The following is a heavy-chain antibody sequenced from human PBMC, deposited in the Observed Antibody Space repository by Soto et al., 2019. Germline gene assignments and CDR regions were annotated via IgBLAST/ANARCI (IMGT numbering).Heavy chain of an antibody. CDR3: AQDPRDVTKDS. CDR2: ISGTGGST. CDR1: GFTFSSYA. J-gene: IGHJ4*02. Sequence: EVQLLESGGGLVQPGVSLRLSCAASGFTFSSYAMSWVRQAPGKGLEWVSAISGTGGSTYYADSVNGRFTISRDNSKNPLYLKMNSLRAEDTAVYYYAQDPRDVTKDSWAQGTLVTVSS. D-gene: IGHD2-15*01. V-gene: IGHV3-23*01.